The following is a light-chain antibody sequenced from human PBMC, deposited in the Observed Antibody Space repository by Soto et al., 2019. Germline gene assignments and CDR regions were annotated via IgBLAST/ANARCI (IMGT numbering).Light chain of an antibody. CDR1: QSVSSSY. CDR2: GAS. Sequence: EIALTQSPGTLSLSPGERATLSCRAIQSVSSSYLAWYQQKPGQAPRLLIYGASSRATGIPDRFSGSGSGTDFTLTISRLEPEDFAVYYCQQYGSSSTWTFGQGTKVDIK. J-gene: IGKJ1*01. V-gene: IGKV3-20*01. CDR3: QQYGSSSTWT.